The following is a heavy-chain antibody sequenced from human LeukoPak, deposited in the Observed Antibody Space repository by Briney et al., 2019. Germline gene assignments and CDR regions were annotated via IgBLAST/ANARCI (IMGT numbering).Heavy chain of an antibody. J-gene: IGHJ5*02. CDR3: AGTRRYCSGGSCYNWFDP. Sequence: SETLCLTCAVYGGSFSGYYWSWIRQPPGKGLEWIGEINHSGSTNYNPSLKSRVTISVDTSKNQFSLGLSSVIAADTAVYSCAGTRRYCSGGSCYNWFDPWGQGTLVTVSS. CDR2: INHSGST. CDR1: GGSFSGYY. D-gene: IGHD2-15*01. V-gene: IGHV4-34*01.